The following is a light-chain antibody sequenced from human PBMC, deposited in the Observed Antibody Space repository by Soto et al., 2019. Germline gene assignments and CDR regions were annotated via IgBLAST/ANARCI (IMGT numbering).Light chain of an antibody. J-gene: IGKJ5*01. CDR2: DAS. V-gene: IGKV3-11*01. Sequence: EVVLTQSPATLSLSPGARATLSCRASESVFGYLAWYQHKPGQAPRLLIYDASNRATGVPARFSGSGSGTDFTLTISSLEPEDFAVYYCQQRYRWPPITFGQGTRLDNK. CDR3: QQRYRWPPIT. CDR1: ESVFGY.